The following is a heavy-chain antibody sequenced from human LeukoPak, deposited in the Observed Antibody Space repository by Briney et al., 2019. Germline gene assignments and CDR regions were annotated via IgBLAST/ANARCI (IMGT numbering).Heavy chain of an antibody. V-gene: IGHV3-7*03. CDR3: ARAGVGYCSGTSCYDC. CDR1: GFTLTTYW. J-gene: IGHJ4*02. D-gene: IGHD2-2*01. CDR2: IRQDGSEK. Sequence: PGGSLRLSCAASGFTLTTYWMTWVRQAPGKGLEWVANIRQDGSEKSYVDSVKGRFIISRDTAKNSLYLQMNSLRAEDTAVYYCARAGVGYCSGTSCYDCWGQGTLVTVSS.